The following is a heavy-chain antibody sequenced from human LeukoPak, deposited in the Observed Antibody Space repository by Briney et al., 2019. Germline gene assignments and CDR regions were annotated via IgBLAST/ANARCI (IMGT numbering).Heavy chain of an antibody. CDR3: ARRYYDILTGPYDAFDI. CDR1: GGSISSTFYY. Sequence: PSETLSLTCTVSGGSISSTFYYWGWIRQPPGKGLEWIGSINYSGSTYYNPSLKSRVTISVDTSKNQFSLKLSSVTAADTAVYYCARRYYDILTGPYDAFDIWGQGTMVTVSS. V-gene: IGHV4-39*01. D-gene: IGHD3-9*01. J-gene: IGHJ3*02. CDR2: INYSGST.